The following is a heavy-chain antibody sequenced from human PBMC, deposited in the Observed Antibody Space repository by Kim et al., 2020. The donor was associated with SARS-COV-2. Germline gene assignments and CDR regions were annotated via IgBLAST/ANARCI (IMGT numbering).Heavy chain of an antibody. Sequence: GGSLRLSCAASGFTFDDYAMHWVRQAPGKGLEWVSGISWSSGSIGYVDSLKGRFTISRDNAKNSLYLQMNSLRAEDTAFYYCAKDRQDCGSTSCYAFDLWGQGTLVTVSS. CDR1: GFTFDDYA. V-gene: IGHV3-9*01. J-gene: IGHJ4*02. CDR3: AKDRQDCGSTSCYAFDL. D-gene: IGHD2-2*01. CDR2: ISWSSGSI.